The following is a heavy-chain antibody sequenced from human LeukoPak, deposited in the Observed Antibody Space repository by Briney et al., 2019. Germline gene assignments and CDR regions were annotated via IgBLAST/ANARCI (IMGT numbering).Heavy chain of an antibody. Sequence: GGSLRLSCAASGFTFNSYAMHWVRQAPGKGLEWVALISYDGSNYHYADSVKGRFTVSRDNSKNTLYLQMNSLRPEDTAVYYCAQDACGGSCYSFDSWGQGTLVTVSS. CDR2: ISYDGSNY. V-gene: IGHV3-30*18. D-gene: IGHD2-15*01. J-gene: IGHJ4*02. CDR1: GFTFNSYA. CDR3: AQDACGGSCYSFDS.